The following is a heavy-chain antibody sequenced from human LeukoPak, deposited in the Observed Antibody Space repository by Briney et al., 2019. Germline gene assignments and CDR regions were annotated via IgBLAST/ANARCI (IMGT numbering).Heavy chain of an antibody. CDR3: ARDMTDWWFDP. J-gene: IGHJ5*02. V-gene: IGHV4-31*03. Sequence: SETLSLTCTVSGGSISSGGYYWSWIRQHPGTGLEWIGYIYYSGSTHYNPSLKSRVTISVDASKNQFSLKLSSVTAADTAVYYCARDMTDWWFDPWGQGTLVTVSS. CDR2: IYYSGST. D-gene: IGHD3-9*01. CDR1: GGSISSGGYY.